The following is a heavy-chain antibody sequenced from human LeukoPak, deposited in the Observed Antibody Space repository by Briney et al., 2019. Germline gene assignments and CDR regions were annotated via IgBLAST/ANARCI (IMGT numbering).Heavy chain of an antibody. Sequence: SETLSLTCTVSGGSISTYYWSWIRQPPGKGLEWIGEINHSGSTNYNPSLKSRVTISVDTSKNQFSLKLSSVTAADTAVYYCAREGGLAAAGTDYWGQGTLVTVSS. V-gene: IGHV4-34*01. CDR2: INHSGST. J-gene: IGHJ4*02. CDR3: AREGGLAAAGTDY. D-gene: IGHD6-13*01. CDR1: GGSISTYY.